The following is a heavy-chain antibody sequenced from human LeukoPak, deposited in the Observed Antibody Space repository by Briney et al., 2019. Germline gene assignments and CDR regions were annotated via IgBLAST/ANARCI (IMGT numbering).Heavy chain of an antibody. D-gene: IGHD3-10*01. CDR1: GFTLDDYG. CDR3: ARHYLGSGSYGYPQPFDS. J-gene: IGHJ4*02. V-gene: IGHV3-20*04. Sequence: PGGSLRLSCATSGFTLDDYGMSWVRQAPGRGLEWVSGINWNGGSTGYGDSVKGRFAISRDNAKSSLYLQMNSLRAEDTAFYYCARHYLGSGSYGYPQPFDSWGQGTLVTVSS. CDR2: INWNGGST.